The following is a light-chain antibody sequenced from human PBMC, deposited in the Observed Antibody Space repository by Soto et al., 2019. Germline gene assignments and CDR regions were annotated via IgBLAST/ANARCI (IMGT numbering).Light chain of an antibody. J-gene: IGKJ5*01. CDR1: QSVSSY. CDR2: AAS. Sequence: EIVLTQSPATLSLSPGERATLSCRASQSVSSYLAWYQQKPGQAPRLLIYAASTRATAVPDRFSGSGSGTDFTLTITSLQSDDIAIYFCQQYTDWPITFGQGTRLEIK. CDR3: QQYTDWPIT. V-gene: IGKV3-15*01.